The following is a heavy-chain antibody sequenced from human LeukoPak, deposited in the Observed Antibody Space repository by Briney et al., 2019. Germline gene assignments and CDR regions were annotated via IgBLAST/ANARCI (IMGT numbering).Heavy chain of an antibody. V-gene: IGHV3-49*03. J-gene: IGHJ4*02. D-gene: IGHD1-1*01. CDR1: GFTFSSYA. CDR2: IRSKAYGETA. Sequence: GGSLRLSCAASGFTFSSYAMSWIRQAPGKGLEWVGFIRSKAYGETADYAASVKGRFTISRDDSKAIAYLQMNSLKTEDTAVYHCTRDRGAYNLYDYWGQGTLVTVSS. CDR3: TRDRGAYNLYDY.